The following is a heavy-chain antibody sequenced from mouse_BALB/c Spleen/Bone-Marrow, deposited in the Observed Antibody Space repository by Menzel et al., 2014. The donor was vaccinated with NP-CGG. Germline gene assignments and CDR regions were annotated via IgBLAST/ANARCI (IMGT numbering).Heavy chain of an antibody. CDR1: GYTFTSYT. CDR2: INPSSGYT. D-gene: IGHD2-1*01. CDR3: ARESYGNWFAY. Sequence: QVQLKESGAELARPGASVKMSCKASGYTFTSYTMHWVKQRPGQGLEWIGYINPSSGYTNYNQKSKDKATLTADKSSSTAYMQLSSLTSEDSAVYYCARESYGNWFAYWGQGTLVTVSA. J-gene: IGHJ3*01. V-gene: IGHV1-4*01.